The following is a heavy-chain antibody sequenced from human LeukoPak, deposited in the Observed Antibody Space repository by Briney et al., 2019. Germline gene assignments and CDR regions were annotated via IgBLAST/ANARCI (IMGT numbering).Heavy chain of an antibody. CDR3: AREYTSRFDY. CDR2: ISGSGGST. CDR1: GFTFSSYA. Sequence: PGGALGLSCAASGFTFSSYAMSWVRQAPGKGLEWVSTISGSGGSTYYAGSVKGRFTISRDNSRNTLDLQMNSLRAEDTAVYYCAREYTSRFDYWGQGTLVTVSS. J-gene: IGHJ4*02. D-gene: IGHD2-2*01. V-gene: IGHV3-23*01.